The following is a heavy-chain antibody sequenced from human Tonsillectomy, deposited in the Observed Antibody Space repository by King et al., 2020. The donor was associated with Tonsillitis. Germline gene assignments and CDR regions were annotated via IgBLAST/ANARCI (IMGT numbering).Heavy chain of an antibody. Sequence: VQLVESGGGVVQPGRSLRLSCAASGFTFSSYGMHCVRQAPGKGLEWVAVIWYDGSNKYYADSVKGRFTISRDNSKNTLYLQMNSLSAEDTAVYYCARDRCPKRGGSCYSNYYYYYGMDVWGQGTTVTVSS. CDR3: ARDRCPKRGGSCYSNYYYYYGMDV. CDR2: IWYDGSNK. J-gene: IGHJ6*02. CDR1: GFTFSSYG. D-gene: IGHD2-15*01. V-gene: IGHV3-33*01.